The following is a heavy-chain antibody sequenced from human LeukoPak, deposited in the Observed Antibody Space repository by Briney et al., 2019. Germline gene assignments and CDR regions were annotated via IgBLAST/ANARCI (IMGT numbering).Heavy chain of an antibody. CDR1: GFTFRSFG. V-gene: IGHV3-33*01. CDR3: VRGVGVSRFNYFDP. CDR2: IGYDASDR. D-gene: IGHD5-24*01. J-gene: IGHJ5*02. Sequence: GGSLRLSCAASGFTFRSFGIHWVRQAPGKGLEWVTVIGYDASDRYYADSVKGRFTISRDNSKNTLFLQMNSLRDDDTAVYYCVRGVGVSRFNYFDPWGQGTLVVVSS.